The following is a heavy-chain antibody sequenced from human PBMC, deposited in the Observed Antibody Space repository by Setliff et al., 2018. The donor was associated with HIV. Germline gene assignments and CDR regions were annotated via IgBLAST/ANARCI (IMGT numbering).Heavy chain of an antibody. Sequence: GGSLRLSCAASGFIFSDYYMSWIRQAPGKGLEWVSYISTSGTTVHYADSVKGRFTISRDNAKNSLYLQMNSLRAEDTAVYYCARDFPQVRIAVAGTTGHDYWGQGTLVTVSS. J-gene: IGHJ4*02. CDR2: ISTSGTTV. D-gene: IGHD6-19*01. CDR3: ARDFPQVRIAVAGTTGHDY. V-gene: IGHV3-11*04. CDR1: GFIFSDYY.